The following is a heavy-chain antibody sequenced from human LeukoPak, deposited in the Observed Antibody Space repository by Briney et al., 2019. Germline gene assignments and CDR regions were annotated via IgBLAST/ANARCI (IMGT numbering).Heavy chain of an antibody. V-gene: IGHV4-59*01. CDR1: GGSFSGYY. D-gene: IGHD3-22*01. Sequence: SETLSLTCAVYGGSFSGYYWSWIRQPPGKGLEWIGYIYYSGSTNYNPSLKSRVTISVDTSKNQFSLKLSSVTAADTAVYYCARGGSGYPTLGYWGQGTLVTVSS. CDR3: ARGGSGYPTLGY. CDR2: IYYSGST. J-gene: IGHJ4*02.